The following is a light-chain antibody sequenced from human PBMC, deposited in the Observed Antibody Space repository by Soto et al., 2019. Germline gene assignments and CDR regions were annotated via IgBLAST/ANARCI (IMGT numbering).Light chain of an antibody. CDR3: QQYNNWPPIT. CDR2: GAS. J-gene: IGKJ5*01. Sequence: EIVMTQSPATLSVSPGERATLSCRASQSVSSNLAWYQKKPGQAPRLLIYGASTRATGIPARFSGSGSGTEFTLSFSSLQFEDFAVYYCQQYNNWPPITFGQGTRLEIK. V-gene: IGKV3-15*01. CDR1: QSVSSN.